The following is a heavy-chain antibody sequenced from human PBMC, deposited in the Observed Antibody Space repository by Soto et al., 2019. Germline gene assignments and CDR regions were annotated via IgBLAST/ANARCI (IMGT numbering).Heavy chain of an antibody. V-gene: IGHV3-23*01. CDR2: ISGSGDST. CDR3: AKIHYGDYVGAFDI. D-gene: IGHD4-17*01. J-gene: IGHJ3*02. CDR1: GFTFHNYA. Sequence: GGSLRLSCAASGFTFHNYAMNWVRQAPGKGLEWVSGISGSGDSTYYADSVKGRFTISRDNSKNTLYLQMNSLRAEDTAVYYCAKIHYGDYVGAFDIWGQGTMVTVSS.